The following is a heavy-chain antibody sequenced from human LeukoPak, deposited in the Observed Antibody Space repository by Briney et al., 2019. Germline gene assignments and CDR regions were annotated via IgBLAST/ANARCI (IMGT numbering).Heavy chain of an antibody. V-gene: IGHV1-8*03. D-gene: IGHD3-22*01. Sequence: VASVTVSCKASGYTFTSYDINWVRQATGQGLEWMGWMNPNSGNTGYAQKFQGRVTITRNTSISTAYMELSSLRSEDTAVYYCARGGDYYDSSGYIAFDIWGQGTMVTVSS. CDR3: ARGGDYYDSSGYIAFDI. J-gene: IGHJ3*02. CDR1: GYTFTSYD. CDR2: MNPNSGNT.